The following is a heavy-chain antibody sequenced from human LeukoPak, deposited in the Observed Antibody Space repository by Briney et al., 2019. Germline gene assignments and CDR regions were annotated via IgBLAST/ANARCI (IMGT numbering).Heavy chain of an antibody. Sequence: GASVKVSCKASGYTFTGYYMHWVRQAPGQGLGWMGWINPNSGGTNYAQKFQGRVTMTRDTSISTAYMELSRLRSDDTAVYYCARDLDYGENYYYYMDVWGKGTTVTVSS. J-gene: IGHJ6*03. CDR1: GYTFTGYY. CDR2: INPNSGGT. CDR3: ARDLDYGENYYYYMDV. V-gene: IGHV1-2*02. D-gene: IGHD4-17*01.